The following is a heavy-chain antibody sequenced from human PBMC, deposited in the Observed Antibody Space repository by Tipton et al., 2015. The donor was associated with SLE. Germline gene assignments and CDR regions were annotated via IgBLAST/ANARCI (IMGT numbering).Heavy chain of an antibody. V-gene: IGHV4-31*03. CDR2: TSKSGST. J-gene: IGHJ4*02. CDR1: GGSISSDDYY. Sequence: TLSLTCTVSGGSISSDDYYWTWIRQHPGKGLEWIGYTSKSGSTYYTPSLKSRVTISVDTSKNQFSLKLTPVTAADTAVYYCARGGVGGYDYFDFWGQGTLVTVSS. D-gene: IGHD5-12*01. CDR3: ARGGVGGYDYFDF.